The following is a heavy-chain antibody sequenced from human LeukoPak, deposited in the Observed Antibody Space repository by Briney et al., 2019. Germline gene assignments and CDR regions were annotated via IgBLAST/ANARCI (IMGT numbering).Heavy chain of an antibody. V-gene: IGHV4-39*01. Sequence: PSETLSLTCTVSGGSISSSNYYWGWIRQPPGKGLEWIGSIYYSGSTYYNPSLKSRVTISVDTSKRQFSLKLNSVTAADTAVYCARHSSMTTVVFDYWGQGTLVTVSS. D-gene: IGHD4-23*01. CDR2: IYYSGST. J-gene: IGHJ4*02. CDR1: GGSISSSNYY. CDR3: ARHSSMTTVVFDY.